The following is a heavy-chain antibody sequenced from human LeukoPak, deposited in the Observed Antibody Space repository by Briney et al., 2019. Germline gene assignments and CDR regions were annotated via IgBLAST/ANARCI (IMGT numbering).Heavy chain of an antibody. Sequence: GGSLRLSCAASGFTVSSNYMIWVRLAPGKGLEWVSVIYSGGSTYYADSVKGRFTISRDNSKNTLYLQMNSLRAEDTAVYYCASASSSSPWRFDYWGQGTLVTVSS. D-gene: IGHD6-6*01. CDR2: IYSGGST. J-gene: IGHJ4*02. CDR3: ASASSSSPWRFDY. V-gene: IGHV3-53*01. CDR1: GFTVSSNY.